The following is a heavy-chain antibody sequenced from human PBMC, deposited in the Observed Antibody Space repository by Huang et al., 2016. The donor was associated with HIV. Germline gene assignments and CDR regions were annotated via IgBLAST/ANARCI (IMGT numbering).Heavy chain of an antibody. CDR2: IYPGDSDT. D-gene: IGHD2-2*01. J-gene: IGHJ3*02. Sequence: EVQLVQSGAVVKKPGESLKISCKGSGYTFNGYWIGWVRQMPGKGLEWMWIIYPGDSDTTYSPSFQGQGTISADKSISTAYLQWSGLKASDTAMYYCARQGVGDFVVEPTGLGAFDIWGQGTMVTVSS. CDR3: ARQGVGDFVVEPTGLGAFDI. CDR1: GYTFNGYW. V-gene: IGHV5-51*01.